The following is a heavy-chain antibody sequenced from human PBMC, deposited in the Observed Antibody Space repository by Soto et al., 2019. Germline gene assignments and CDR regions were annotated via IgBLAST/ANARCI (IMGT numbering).Heavy chain of an antibody. CDR1: GYTFTSYN. D-gene: IGHD2-21*01. Sequence: QVQLVQSGAEVKKPGASVKVSCKASGYTFTSYNFNWVRQATGQGLEWMGWVNPNSGNTAYAQNFQGRVTMTRNTSIHTVYMELSSLRFEDTAVYYCARGSGEDFAYWGQGTLVTVSS. CDR3: ARGSGEDFAY. V-gene: IGHV1-8*01. J-gene: IGHJ4*02. CDR2: VNPNSGNT.